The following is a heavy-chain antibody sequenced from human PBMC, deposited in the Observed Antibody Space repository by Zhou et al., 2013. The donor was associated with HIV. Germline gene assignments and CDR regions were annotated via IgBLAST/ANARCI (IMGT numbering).Heavy chain of an antibody. D-gene: IGHD5-12*01. CDR1: GGTFSSYA. V-gene: IGHV1-69*04. J-gene: IGHJ3*02. CDR3: ARGHDSGYDSDAFDI. Sequence: QVQLVQSGAEVKKPGSSVKVSCKASGGTFSSYAISWVRQAPGQGLEWMGRIIPILGIANYAQKFQGRVTITADKSTSTAYMELSSLRSEDTAVYYCARGHDSGYDSDAFDIWGQGTMVTVSS. CDR2: IIPILGIA.